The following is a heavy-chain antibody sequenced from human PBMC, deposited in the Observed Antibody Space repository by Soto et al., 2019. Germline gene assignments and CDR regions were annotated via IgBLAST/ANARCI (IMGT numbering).Heavy chain of an antibody. Sequence: GGSLRLSCAASGFTFSSYAMSWVRQAPGKGLEWVSAISGSGGSTYYADSVKGRFTISRDNSKNTLYLQMNSLRAEDTAVYYCAKDIGYCSGGSCDEYFQHWGQGTLVTVPQ. D-gene: IGHD2-15*01. V-gene: IGHV3-23*01. CDR3: AKDIGYCSGGSCDEYFQH. J-gene: IGHJ1*01. CDR2: ISGSGGST. CDR1: GFTFSSYA.